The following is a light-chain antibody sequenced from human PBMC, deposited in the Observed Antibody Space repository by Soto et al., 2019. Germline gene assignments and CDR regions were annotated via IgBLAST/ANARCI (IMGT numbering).Light chain of an antibody. CDR1: QSVSSY. Sequence: EIGLTQSPATLSLSPGARATLSYRASQSVSSYLAWYQQKPGQAPRLLIYDASDRATGIPGRFSGSGSGTDFTLTISSLEPEDFAVYYCQQHSNWPPITFGQGTRLEIK. CDR2: DAS. J-gene: IGKJ5*01. CDR3: QQHSNWPPIT. V-gene: IGKV3-11*01.